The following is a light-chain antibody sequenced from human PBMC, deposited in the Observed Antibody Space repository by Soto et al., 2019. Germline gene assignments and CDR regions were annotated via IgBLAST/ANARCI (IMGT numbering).Light chain of an antibody. J-gene: IGKJ5*01. V-gene: IGKV3-15*01. CDR1: QNVFSN. CDR3: QQYNLWPPIT. CDR2: GAS. Sequence: IVMTQSPGTLSVSPGGRATLSCRASQNVFSNVAWYQQRPGQPPRLLISGASTRATGVSARFSASGSGTDFTLTITSLQSEDFAVYYCQQYNLWPPITFGQGTRLEIK.